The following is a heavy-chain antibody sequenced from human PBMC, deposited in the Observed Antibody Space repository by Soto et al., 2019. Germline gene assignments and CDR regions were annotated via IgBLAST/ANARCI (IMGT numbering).Heavy chain of an antibody. Sequence: PGGSLRLSCAASGFTFSSYGMHWVRQAPCKGLEWVAVISYDGSNKYYADSVKGRFTISRDNSKNTLYLQMNSLRAEDTAVYYCANGGRDTYYYDSSGYYEAFDIWGQGTMVTVSS. CDR2: ISYDGSNK. J-gene: IGHJ3*02. V-gene: IGHV3-30*18. CDR1: GFTFSSYG. CDR3: ANGGRDTYYYDSSGYYEAFDI. D-gene: IGHD3-22*01.